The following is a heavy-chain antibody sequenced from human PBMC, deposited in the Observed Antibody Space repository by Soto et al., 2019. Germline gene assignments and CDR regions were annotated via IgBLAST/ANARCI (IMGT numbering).Heavy chain of an antibody. CDR3: ARGVSAGVDY. V-gene: IGHV1-8*01. D-gene: IGHD1-26*01. CDR2: MEPSTGRT. CDR1: GYSFTSLD. J-gene: IGHJ4*02. Sequence: QVQLVQSGAEVREPGASVKVSCKASGYSFTSLDINWVRQTAGQGLEWMGWMEPSTGRTGYAQKFQGRVTVTRDTSINTAYMELTTLTFDDTAFYYCARGVSAGVDYWGQGTLVIVSS.